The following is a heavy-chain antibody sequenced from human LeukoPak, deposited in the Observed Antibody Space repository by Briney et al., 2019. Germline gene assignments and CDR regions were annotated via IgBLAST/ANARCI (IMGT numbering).Heavy chain of an antibody. CDR1: GFTFTSSA. D-gene: IGHD5-24*01. J-gene: IGHJ4*02. V-gene: IGHV1-58*02. Sequence: TSVKVSCKASGFTFTSSAMQWVRRARGQRLEWIGWIVVGSGNTNYAQKFQERVTITRDMSTSTVYMELSSLRSEDTAVYYCAAREMAVSYYFDYWGQGTLVTVSS. CDR3: AAREMAVSYYFDY. CDR2: IVVGSGNT.